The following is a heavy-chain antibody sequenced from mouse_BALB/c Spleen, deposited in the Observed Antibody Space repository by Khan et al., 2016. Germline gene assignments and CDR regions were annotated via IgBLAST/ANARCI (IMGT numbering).Heavy chain of an antibody. D-gene: IGHD2-4*01. CDR3: AIHEEGYDYDGFDY. J-gene: IGHJ2*01. CDR1: GYTFTEYT. V-gene: IGHV1-62-2*01. Sequence: QIQLVQSGAELVKPGASVKLSCKASGYTFTEYTIHWVKQRSGQGLEWIGWFYPGSGSIKYNEKFKDKATLTADKSSSTVYMELSRLTSEDSAVYFSAIHEEGYDYDGFDYWGQGTTLTVSS. CDR2: FYPGSGSI.